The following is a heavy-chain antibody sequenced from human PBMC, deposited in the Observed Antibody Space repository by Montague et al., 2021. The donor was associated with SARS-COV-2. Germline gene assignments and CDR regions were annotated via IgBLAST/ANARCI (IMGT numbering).Heavy chain of an antibody. D-gene: IGHD6-19*01. CDR1: GGSISSGGFS. Sequence: TLSLTCSLSGGSISSGGFSWSWIRQPSGKGLEWIGHIFHTGTPHYGPSLKSRVTISIDRSKNQFSLNLDSVTAADTAVYYCARLKVAPNGGWNWFDPWGQGILVTVSS. CDR2: IFHTGTP. J-gene: IGHJ5*02. CDR3: ARLKVAPNGGWNWFDP. V-gene: IGHV4-30-2*01.